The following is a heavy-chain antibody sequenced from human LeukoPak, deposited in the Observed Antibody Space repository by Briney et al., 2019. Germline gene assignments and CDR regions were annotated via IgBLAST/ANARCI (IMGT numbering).Heavy chain of an antibody. CDR2: IRYDGSNK. D-gene: IGHD6-13*01. V-gene: IGHV3-30*02. CDR1: GFTFSSYA. CDR3: AWVYSSSWPFDY. J-gene: IGHJ4*02. Sequence: PGGSLRLSCAASGFTFSSYAMSWVRQAPGKGLEWVAFIRYDGSNKYYADSVKGRFTISRDNSKNTLYLQMNSLRAEDTAVYYCAWVYSSSWPFDYWGQGTLVTVSS.